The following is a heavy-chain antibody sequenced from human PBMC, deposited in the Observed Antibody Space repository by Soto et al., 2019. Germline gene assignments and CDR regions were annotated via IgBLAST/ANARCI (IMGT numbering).Heavy chain of an antibody. CDR2: IVVGSGNT. D-gene: IGHD6-6*01. Sequence: GASVKVSCKASGFTFTSSAVQWVRQARGQRLEWIGWIVVGSGNTNYAQKFQERVTITRDMSTSTAYMELSSLRSEDTAVYYCAVSRSAARPFDYWGQGTLVTVSS. J-gene: IGHJ4*02. CDR3: AVSRSAARPFDY. CDR1: GFTFTSSA. V-gene: IGHV1-58*01.